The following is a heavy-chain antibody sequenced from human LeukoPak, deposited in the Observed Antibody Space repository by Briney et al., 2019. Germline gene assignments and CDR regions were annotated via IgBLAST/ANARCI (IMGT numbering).Heavy chain of an antibody. CDR1: GYTFTGYY. D-gene: IGHD4-17*01. CDR2: VSAYNGNT. Sequence: ASVKVSCKASGYTFTGYYMHWVRQAPGQGLEWMGWVSAYNGNTNYAQKLQGRVTMTTDTSTSTAYMELRSLRSDDTAVYYCARGPTVTSSNDYWGQGTLVTVSS. V-gene: IGHV1-18*04. J-gene: IGHJ4*02. CDR3: ARGPTVTSSNDY.